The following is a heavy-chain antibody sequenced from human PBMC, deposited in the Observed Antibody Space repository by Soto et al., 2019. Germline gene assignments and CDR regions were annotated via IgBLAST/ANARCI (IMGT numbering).Heavy chain of an antibody. V-gene: IGHV3-30-3*01. D-gene: IGHD6-19*01. J-gene: IGHJ4*02. Sequence: QVKLVESGGGVVQPGRSLRLSCAPSGFTFTAYAFHWVRQAPGKGLEWVSVLSYEGSKKYYADSVKGRFPISRDNSKYTLSLEMNSLRAEDTAGYYCAREFLDSSGWTRGYLDYWGQGALVTVSS. CDR1: GFTFTAYA. CDR2: LSYEGSKK. CDR3: AREFLDSSGWTRGYLDY.